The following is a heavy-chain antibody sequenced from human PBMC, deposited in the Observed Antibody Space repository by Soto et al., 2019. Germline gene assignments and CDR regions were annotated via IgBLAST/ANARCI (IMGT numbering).Heavy chain of an antibody. CDR3: AAYSSGWTGFVY. J-gene: IGHJ4*02. V-gene: IGHV1-58*01. Sequence: SVKVSCKASGFTFSSSAVQWVRQARGQRLEWIGWIVVGSGNTNYAQKFQERVTISRDMSTSTAYMELSSLRSEDTAVYYCAAYSSGWTGFVYWGQGALVTVSS. D-gene: IGHD6-19*01. CDR2: IVVGSGNT. CDR1: GFTFSSSA.